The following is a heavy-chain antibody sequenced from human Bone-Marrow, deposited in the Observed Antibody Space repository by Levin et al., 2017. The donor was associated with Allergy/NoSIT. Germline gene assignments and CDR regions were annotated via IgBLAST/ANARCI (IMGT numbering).Heavy chain of an antibody. CDR3: AKLHEASNSAFDI. D-gene: IGHD4-11*01. CDR1: GASIGSDSLY. CDR2: VYYTGFT. V-gene: IGHV4-61*01. Sequence: PSETLSLTCTVSGASIGSDSLYWSWVRQPPGWGLEWIGYVYYTGFTNYNPSLETRVTLSVFPSKNQFSLEMSSVTAADTAVYYCAKLHEASNSAFDIWGQGTMVTVSS. J-gene: IGHJ3*02.